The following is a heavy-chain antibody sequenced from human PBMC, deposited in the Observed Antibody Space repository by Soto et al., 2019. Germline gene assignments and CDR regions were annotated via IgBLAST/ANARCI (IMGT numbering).Heavy chain of an antibody. CDR1: GGSFSGYY. Sequence: SETLSLTCAVYGGSFSGYYWSWIRQPPGKGLEWIGEINHSGSTNYNPSLKSRVTISVDTSKNQFSLKLSSVTAADTAVYYCARPINIDYGCNSGFDYSGQGTLVT. CDR2: INHSGST. D-gene: IGHD4-17*01. V-gene: IGHV4-34*01. J-gene: IGHJ4*02. CDR3: ARPINIDYGCNSGFDY.